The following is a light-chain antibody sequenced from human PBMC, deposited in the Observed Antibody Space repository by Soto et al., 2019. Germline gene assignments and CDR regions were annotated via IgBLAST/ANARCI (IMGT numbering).Light chain of an antibody. V-gene: IGLV1-47*01. CDR3: TSWDDSLYHVV. CDR2: RNN. J-gene: IGLJ2*01. CDR1: TSNIGAGYD. Sequence: QSVLTQPPSVSGAPGQRVTISCTGSTSNIGAGYDVHWYQQFPGTAPKLLIYRNNQRPSGVPDRFSGSKSGTSASLAISGLRSEDEADYYCTSWDDSLYHVVFGGGTKVTVL.